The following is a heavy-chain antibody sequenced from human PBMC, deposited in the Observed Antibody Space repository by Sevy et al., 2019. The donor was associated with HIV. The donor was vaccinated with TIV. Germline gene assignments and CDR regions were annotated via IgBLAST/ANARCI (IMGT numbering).Heavy chain of an antibody. J-gene: IGHJ5*02. Sequence: GGSLRLSCVGSGFRFSGYYMNWIRQAPGKGLEWVSYISGTGNTKYYTDSLKGRFTISRDNAKNSLYLEMNSLRLDETAVYYCARDPTYYDFWAGYYTGWFDPWGQGTLVTVSS. D-gene: IGHD3-3*01. V-gene: IGHV3-11*01. CDR1: GFRFSGYY. CDR2: ISGTGNTK. CDR3: ARDPTYYDFWAGYYTGWFDP.